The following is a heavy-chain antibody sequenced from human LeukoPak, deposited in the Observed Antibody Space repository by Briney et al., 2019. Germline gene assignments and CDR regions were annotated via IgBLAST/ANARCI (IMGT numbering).Heavy chain of an antibody. D-gene: IGHD3-22*01. CDR3: AKYYYDSSGYPDPYFDY. CDR2: ISGSGGST. J-gene: IGHJ4*02. V-gene: IGHV3-23*01. CDR1: GFTFSSYA. Sequence: GGSLRLSCAASGFTFSSYAMSWVRQAPGKGLEWVSAISGSGGSTYYADSVKGRFTISRDNSKNTLYLQMNSPRAEDTAVYYCAKYYYDSSGYPDPYFDYWGQGTLVTVSS.